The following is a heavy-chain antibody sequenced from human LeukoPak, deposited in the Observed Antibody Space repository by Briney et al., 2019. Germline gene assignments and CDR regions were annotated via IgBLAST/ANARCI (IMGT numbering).Heavy chain of an antibody. D-gene: IGHD5-18*01. V-gene: IGHV3-43*02. CDR1: GFTFDDYA. Sequence: GGSLRLSCAASGFTFDDYAMHWVRQAPGKGLEWVSLISGDGGSTYYADSVKGRFTISRDNSKNSLYLQMNSLRTEDTAFYYCAKDIGGYSYVADCWGQGTLVTVSP. J-gene: IGHJ4*02. CDR2: ISGDGGST. CDR3: AKDIGGYSYVADC.